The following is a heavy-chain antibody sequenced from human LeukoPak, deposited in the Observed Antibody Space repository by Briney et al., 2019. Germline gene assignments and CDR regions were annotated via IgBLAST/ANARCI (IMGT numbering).Heavy chain of an antibody. Sequence: GGSLRLSCAASGFTFSSYEMNWVRQAPGKGLEWVSYISSSSSNIQYTDSVKGRFTISRDSAKNSLYLQMNSLRDEDTAVYYCARNTPGRVFCDYWGQGTLVTVSS. J-gene: IGHJ4*02. CDR3: ARNTPGRVFCDY. CDR2: ISSSSSNI. V-gene: IGHV3-48*02. CDR1: GFTFSSYE. D-gene: IGHD1-26*01.